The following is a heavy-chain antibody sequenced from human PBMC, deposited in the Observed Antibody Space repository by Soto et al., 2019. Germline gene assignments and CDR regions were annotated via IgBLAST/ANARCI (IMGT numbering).Heavy chain of an antibody. D-gene: IGHD3-3*01. J-gene: IGHJ4*02. V-gene: IGHV3-30*18. Sequence: GGSLRLSCAVSGFTFSGYGMHWVRQAPGKGLEWVAGISYDGSYKYYADSVKGRFTISRDNSKNTLYLQMNSLRAEDTAVYYCANARAVIIPPFDHWGQGTLVTVSS. CDR2: ISYDGSYK. CDR1: GFTFSGYG. CDR3: ANARAVIIPPFDH.